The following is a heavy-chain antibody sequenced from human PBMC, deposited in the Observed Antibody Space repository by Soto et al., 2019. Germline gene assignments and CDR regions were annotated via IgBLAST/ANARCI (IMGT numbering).Heavy chain of an antibody. J-gene: IGHJ4*02. CDR1: GGSISSGGYS. Sequence: PSETLSLTCAVSGGSISSGGYSWSWIRQPPGKGLEWIGYIYHSGSTYYNPSLKSRVTISVDRSKNQFSLKLSSVTAADTAVYYCARAVSGDYGDYPGYFDYWGQGTLVTVSS. D-gene: IGHD4-17*01. V-gene: IGHV4-30-2*01. CDR3: ARAVSGDYGDYPGYFDY. CDR2: IYHSGST.